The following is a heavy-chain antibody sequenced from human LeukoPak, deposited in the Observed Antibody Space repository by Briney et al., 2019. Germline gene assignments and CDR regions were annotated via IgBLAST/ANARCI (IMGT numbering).Heavy chain of an antibody. D-gene: IGHD6-19*01. J-gene: IGHJ3*02. V-gene: IGHV3-21*05. Sequence: GGSLRLSCAASGFAFTTYSINWVRQAPGKGLEWVSYINSDSSFISYADSVKGRFTISRDNAKNSVFLQMNSLRAEDTAVYYCARDHPSGWYAFDIWGQGTVVTVSS. CDR2: INSDSSFI. CDR1: GFAFTTYS. CDR3: ARDHPSGWYAFDI.